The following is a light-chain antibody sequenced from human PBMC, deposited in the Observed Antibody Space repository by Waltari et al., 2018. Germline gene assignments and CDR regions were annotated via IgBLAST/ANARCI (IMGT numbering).Light chain of an antibody. CDR1: QSLLNSDDGYTY. CDR2: TLA. CDR3: MQRLEFPYT. V-gene: IGKV2-40*01. Sequence: DIVMTQTPLSLPVTPGEPASISCRSSQSLLNSDDGYTYVDWFLQKPGPSPQLLLYTLAYRASGVPDRFSGTGSGSNFSLKISRVEAEDVGVYYCMQRLEFPYTFGQGTRLDIK. J-gene: IGKJ2*01.